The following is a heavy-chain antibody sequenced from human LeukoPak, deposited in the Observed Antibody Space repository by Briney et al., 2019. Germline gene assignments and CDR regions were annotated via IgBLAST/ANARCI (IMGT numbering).Heavy chain of an antibody. V-gene: IGHV3-66*01. CDR1: GFTFSSYG. J-gene: IGHJ5*02. CDR2: IYAGGNT. Sequence: GGSLRLSCTASGFTFSSYGMSWVRQAPGKGLEWVSVIYAGGNTYYADSVKGRFTISRDNSKNTLYLQVNSLRAEDTAVYYCARGSPEEWLGRFSWGQGTLVTVSS. CDR3: ARGSPEEWLGRFS. D-gene: IGHD3-10*01.